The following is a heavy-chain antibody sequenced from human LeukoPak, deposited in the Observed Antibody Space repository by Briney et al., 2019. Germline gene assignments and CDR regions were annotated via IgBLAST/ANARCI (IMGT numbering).Heavy chain of an antibody. CDR3: ASVYKHGMDV. J-gene: IGHJ6*02. D-gene: IGHD5-24*01. CDR2: LNPSGGSS. V-gene: IGHV1-46*01. Sequence: ASVKVSCKASGYTVTSYYLHWVRQAPGQGLEWMAILNPSGGSSNYAQKFQGRATLTRATSTGTVYMELSSLRSEDTAVYYCASVYKHGMDVWGQGTTVIVSS. CDR1: GYTVTSYY.